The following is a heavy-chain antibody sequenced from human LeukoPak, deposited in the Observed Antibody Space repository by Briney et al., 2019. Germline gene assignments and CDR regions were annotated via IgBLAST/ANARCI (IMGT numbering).Heavy chain of an antibody. CDR1: GGSFSGYY. V-gene: IGHV4-59*01. CDR3: ARGIQFDP. Sequence: SETLSLTCAVYGGSFSGYYWSWIRQPPGKGLEWIGYIYYSGSTNYNPSLKSRVTISVDTSKNQFSLKLSSVTAADTAVYYCARGIQFDPWGQGTLVTVSS. J-gene: IGHJ5*02. CDR2: IYYSGST.